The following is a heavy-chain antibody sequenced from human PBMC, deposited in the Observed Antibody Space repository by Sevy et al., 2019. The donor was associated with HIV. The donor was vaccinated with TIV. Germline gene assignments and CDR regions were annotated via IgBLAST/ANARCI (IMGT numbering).Heavy chain of an antibody. CDR2: FDYAGTT. CDR3: ARYVRGDYAGGFDS. CDR1: GGSIRSTSYY. V-gene: IGHV4-39*01. J-gene: IGHJ5*01. Sequence: SETLSLTCSVSGGSIRSTSYYWGWIRQPPGKGLEWIASFDYAGTTYYTPALKSRVTISGVMSKNQFSLRLKSVTVADTAFYYCARYVRGDYAGGFDSWGKGTLVTVSS. D-gene: IGHD4-17*01.